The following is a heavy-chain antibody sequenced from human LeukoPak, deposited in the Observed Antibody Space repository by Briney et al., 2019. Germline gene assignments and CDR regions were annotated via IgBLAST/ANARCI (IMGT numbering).Heavy chain of an antibody. CDR1: GFTFSASA. J-gene: IGHJ4*02. CDR3: TRQDFVGADFDY. V-gene: IGHV3-73*01. D-gene: IGHD2-15*01. CDR2: IRSKADSYAT. Sequence: PGGSLRLSCAASGFTFSASAMHWVRQASGKGLEWVGRIRSKADSYATVYAASVKGRFTISRDDSKNTAYLQMNGLKTEDTAVYFCTRQDFVGADFDYWGQGTLVTVSS.